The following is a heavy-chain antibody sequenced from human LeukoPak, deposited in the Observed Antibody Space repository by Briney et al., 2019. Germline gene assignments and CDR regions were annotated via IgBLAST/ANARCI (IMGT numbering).Heavy chain of an antibody. V-gene: IGHV3-11*04. CDR3: ARGKYDYDSTGYYPGGDY. CDR2: ISSSGSTI. CDR1: GFTFSDYY. D-gene: IGHD3-22*01. J-gene: IGHJ4*02. Sequence: GGSLRLSCAASGFTFSDYYMSWIREAPGKGLEGGSYISSSGSTIYYADSVKGRFTISRDNAKNSLYLQMNSLRAEDTAVYYCARGKYDYDSTGYYPGGDYWGQGTLVTVSS.